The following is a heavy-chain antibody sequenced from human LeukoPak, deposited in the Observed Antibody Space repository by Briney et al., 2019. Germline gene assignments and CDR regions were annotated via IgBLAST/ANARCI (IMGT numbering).Heavy chain of an antibody. V-gene: IGHV4-39*07. D-gene: IGHD3-9*01. Sequence: SETLSLTCTVSGGSISSSSYYWGWIRQPPGKGLEWIGEINHSGSTNYNPSLKSRVTISVDTSKNQFSLKLSSVTAADTAVYYCARGSYYDILTGYYTPFDYWGQGTLVTVSS. CDR3: ARGSYYDILTGYYTPFDY. CDR1: GGSISSSSYY. CDR2: INHSGST. J-gene: IGHJ4*02.